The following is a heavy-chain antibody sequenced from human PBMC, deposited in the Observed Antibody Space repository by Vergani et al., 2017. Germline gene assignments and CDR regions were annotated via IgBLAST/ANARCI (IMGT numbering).Heavy chain of an antibody. Sequence: EVQLVESGGGLVKPGGSLRLSCAASGFTFSSYSMNWVRQAPGKGLEWVSSISSSSSYIYYADSVKGRFTISRDNAKNSLYLQMNSLRAEDTAVYYCARVGIAVAGSRGAFDIWGQGTMVTVSS. D-gene: IGHD6-19*01. V-gene: IGHV3-21*01. CDR1: GFTFSSYS. J-gene: IGHJ3*02. CDR3: ARVGIAVAGSRGAFDI. CDR2: ISSSSSYI.